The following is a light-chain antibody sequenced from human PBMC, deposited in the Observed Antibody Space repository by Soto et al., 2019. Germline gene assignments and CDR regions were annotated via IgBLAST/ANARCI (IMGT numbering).Light chain of an antibody. CDR3: SSFTGASTL. V-gene: IGLV2-8*01. Sequence: QSALTQPPSASGSPGQSVTISCTGTSSDVGGYNYVSWYQQHPGKAPKLVIYEVTKRPAGVPDRFSGSKSGNTASLTVSGLQAEDAADYSCSSFTGASTLFGTGTKLTVL. CDR2: EVT. CDR1: SSDVGGYNY. J-gene: IGLJ1*01.